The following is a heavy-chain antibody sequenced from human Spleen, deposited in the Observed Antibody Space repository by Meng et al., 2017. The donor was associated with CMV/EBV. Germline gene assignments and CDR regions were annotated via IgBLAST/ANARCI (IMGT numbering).Heavy chain of an antibody. CDR2: IDPNGGGT. J-gene: IGHJ6*02. CDR3: ARERFLVPAASPDYYYYGMDV. D-gene: IGHD2-2*01. Sequence: ASVKVSCKASDNTFISYGFSWVRQAPGQGLEWMGWIDPNGGGTNYVQKFQDRVTMTSDTSIRTAYMELSRLRSDDTALYYCARERFLVPAASPDYYYYGMDVWGQGSTVTVSS. CDR1: DNTFISYG. V-gene: IGHV1-2*02.